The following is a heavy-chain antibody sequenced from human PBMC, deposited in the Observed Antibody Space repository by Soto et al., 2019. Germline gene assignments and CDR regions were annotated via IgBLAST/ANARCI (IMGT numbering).Heavy chain of an antibody. V-gene: IGHV1-46*03. J-gene: IGHJ6*03. CDR2: INPSGGST. Sequence: GASVKVSCKASGYTFTSYYMHWVRQAPGQGLEWMGIINPSGGSTSYAQKFQGRVTMTRDTSTSTVYMELSSLRSEDTAVYYCARTYYYGSGSSSDYYYYMDVWGKGTTVTVSS. CDR1: GYTFTSYY. D-gene: IGHD3-10*01. CDR3: ARTYYYGSGSSSDYYYYMDV.